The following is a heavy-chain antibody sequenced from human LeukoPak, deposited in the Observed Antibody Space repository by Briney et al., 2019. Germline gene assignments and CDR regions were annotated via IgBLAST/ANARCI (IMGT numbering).Heavy chain of an antibody. CDR1: GGSISSGGYY. J-gene: IGHJ6*04. D-gene: IGHD7-27*01. CDR3: AREALGWGYYYYGMDV. CDR2: IYYSGST. Sequence: PSETLSLTCTVSGGSISSGGYYWSWIRQHPGKGLEWIGYIYYSGSTYYNPSLKSRVTISVDTSKNQFSLKLSSVTAADTAVYYCAREALGWGYYYYGMDVWGKGTTVTVSS. V-gene: IGHV4-31*03.